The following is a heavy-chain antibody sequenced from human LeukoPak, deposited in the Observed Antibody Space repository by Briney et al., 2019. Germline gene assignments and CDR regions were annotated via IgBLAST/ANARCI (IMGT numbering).Heavy chain of an antibody. CDR1: GGSISSGDYY. D-gene: IGHD6-25*01. CDR2: IYYSGNT. V-gene: IGHV4-30-4*08. CDR3: ARDHEGYSSVHNQNWFDP. Sequence: PSQTLSLXCTVSGGSISSGDYYWSWNRQPPGKGLEWIGYIYYSGNTYYNPSLKSRVTISVATSKNQFSLKLSSVTAADTAVYYCARDHEGYSSVHNQNWFDPWGQGTLVTVSS. J-gene: IGHJ5*02.